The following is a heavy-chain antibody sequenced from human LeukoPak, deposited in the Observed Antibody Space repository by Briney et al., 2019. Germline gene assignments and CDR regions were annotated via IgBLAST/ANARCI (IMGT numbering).Heavy chain of an antibody. CDR1: GGTFTSYA. V-gene: IGHV1-69*04. J-gene: IGHJ6*02. CDR2: IIPILGIA. Sequence: SVKVSCKASGGTFTSYAISWVRQAPGQGLEWMGRIIPILGIANYAQKFQGRVTITADRSTSTAYMELSSLRSEDTAVYYCARGGGGYSGYYYYGMDVWGQGTTVTVSS. D-gene: IGHD5-12*01. CDR3: ARGGGGYSGYYYYGMDV.